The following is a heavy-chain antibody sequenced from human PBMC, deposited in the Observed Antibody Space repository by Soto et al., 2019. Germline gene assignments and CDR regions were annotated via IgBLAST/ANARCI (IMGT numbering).Heavy chain of an antibody. CDR1: GGTFSSYD. CDR2: IIPNFGTA. Sequence: QVQLVQSGAEVKKPGSSVKVSCKASGGTFSSYDISWVRQAPGQGLEWMGGIIPNFGTANYAQKFQGRVTMTAAESTSTAYMELSRLGSEDTAVYYCAPGETSCYGMDVWGQGTTVTVSS. V-gene: IGHV1-69*01. CDR3: APGETSCYGMDV. J-gene: IGHJ6*02.